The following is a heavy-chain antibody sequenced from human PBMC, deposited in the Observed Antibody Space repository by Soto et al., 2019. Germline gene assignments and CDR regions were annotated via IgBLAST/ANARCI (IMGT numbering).Heavy chain of an antibody. CDR2: IYYSGNT. J-gene: IGHJ4*02. D-gene: IGHD3-16*01. Sequence: QVQLQESGPGLVKPSQTLSLTCTVSGGSFSRGGYYWSWIRQHPGKGLEWIGYIYYSGNTSYNQSLKSRVIISVDTSKNQFSLKLRSVTAADTAVYYCAREGALGNFEYWGQGTLVTVSS. V-gene: IGHV4-31*03. CDR1: GGSFSRGGYY. CDR3: AREGALGNFEY.